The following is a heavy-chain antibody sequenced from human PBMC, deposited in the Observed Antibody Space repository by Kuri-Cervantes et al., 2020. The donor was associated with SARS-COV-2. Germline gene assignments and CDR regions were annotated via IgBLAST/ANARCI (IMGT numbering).Heavy chain of an antibody. Sequence: GESLKISCAASGFNCSSYAMSWVRQAPGKGLEWVSAISGSGGSTYYADSVKGRFTISRDNSKNTLYLQMNSLRAEDTAVYYCAKDVINGGQWLVGGFDYWGQGTRGTVSS. V-gene: IGHV3-23*01. CDR2: ISGSGGST. D-gene: IGHD6-19*01. J-gene: IGHJ4*02. CDR1: GFNCSSYA. CDR3: AKDVINGGQWLVGGFDY.